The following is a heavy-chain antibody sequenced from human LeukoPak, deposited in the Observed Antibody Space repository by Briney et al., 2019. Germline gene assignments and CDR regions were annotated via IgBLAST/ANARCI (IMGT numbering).Heavy chain of an antibody. D-gene: IGHD6-13*01. CDR1: GFTFSSYS. V-gene: IGHV3-21*01. J-gene: IGHJ4*02. CDR3: ARAGIAAAGFDY. Sequence: GGSLRLSCAASGFTFSSYSMNWVRQAPGKGLEWVSSISSSSSYIYYADSVKGRFTISRDNAKNSLYLQMNSLRAEDTAVYYCARAGIAAAGFDYWGQGTLVTVSS. CDR2: ISSSSSYI.